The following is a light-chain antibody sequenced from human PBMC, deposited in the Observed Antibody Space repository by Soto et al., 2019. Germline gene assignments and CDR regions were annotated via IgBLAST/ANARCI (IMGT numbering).Light chain of an antibody. CDR1: QTISTY. Sequence: DIQMTQSPSSLSASVGDRVTISCRASQTISTYLHWYQHKPGRAPRLLISDVSTLQSGVPGRFRGSASETEFTLTITYLQPEDFAPYYCQQGYSIHALTVGGGTKVELK. V-gene: IGKV1-39*01. CDR3: QQGYSIHALT. CDR2: DVS. J-gene: IGKJ4*01.